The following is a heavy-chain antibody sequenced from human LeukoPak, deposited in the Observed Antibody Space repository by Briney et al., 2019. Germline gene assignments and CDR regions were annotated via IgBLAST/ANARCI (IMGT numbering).Heavy chain of an antibody. D-gene: IGHD6-13*01. Sequence: SETLSLTCTVSGYSISSGYYWGWIRQPPGKGLEWIGSIYHSGSTYYNPSLKSRVTISVDTSKNQFSLKLSSVTAADTAVYYCARGAYDSSIWYGYFQHWGQGTLVTVSS. V-gene: IGHV4-38-2*02. CDR2: IYHSGST. J-gene: IGHJ1*01. CDR3: ARGAYDSSIWYGYFQH. CDR1: GYSISSGYY.